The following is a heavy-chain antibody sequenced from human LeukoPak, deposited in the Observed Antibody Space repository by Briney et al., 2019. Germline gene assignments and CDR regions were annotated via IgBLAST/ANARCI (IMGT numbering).Heavy chain of an antibody. CDR2: IIPILGIA. D-gene: IGHD4-23*01. J-gene: IGHJ3*01. CDR3: ARDMNTRVTPISYAFDL. CDR1: GGTFSSYA. Sequence: ASVKVSCKASGGTFSSYAISWVRQAPGQGLEWMGRIIPILGIANYAQKFQGRVTITADKSTSTAYMELSSLRSDDTAVYYCARDMNTRVTPISYAFDLWGQGTMVTVSS. V-gene: IGHV1-69*04.